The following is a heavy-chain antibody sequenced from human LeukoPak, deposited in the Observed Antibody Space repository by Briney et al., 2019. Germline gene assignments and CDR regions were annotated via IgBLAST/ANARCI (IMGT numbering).Heavy chain of an antibody. J-gene: IGHJ4*02. CDR2: INTNTGNP. V-gene: IGHV7-4-1*02. D-gene: IGHD1-20*01. CDR1: GYTFTDFTGYY. Sequence: ASVKVSCKASGYTFTDFTGYYLHWVRQAPGQGLEWMGWINTNTGNPTYAQGFTGRFVFSLDTSVSTAYLQISSLKAEDTAVYYCASQRGHNWNIFDYWGQGTLVTVSS. CDR3: ASQRGHNWNIFDY.